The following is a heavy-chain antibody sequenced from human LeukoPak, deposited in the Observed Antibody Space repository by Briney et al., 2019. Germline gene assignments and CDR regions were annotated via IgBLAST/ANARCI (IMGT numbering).Heavy chain of an antibody. J-gene: IGHJ4*02. CDR3: ARDGRYSDGYVLDY. CDR1: GFTFSSYG. Sequence: PGGSLRLSCAASGFTFSSYGMHWVRQAPGKGLEWVAVIWYDGSNKYYADSVKGRFTISRDNSKNTLYLQMNSLRAEDTAVYYCARDGRYSDGYVLDYWGQGTLVTVSS. V-gene: IGHV3-33*01. D-gene: IGHD5-18*01. CDR2: IWYDGSNK.